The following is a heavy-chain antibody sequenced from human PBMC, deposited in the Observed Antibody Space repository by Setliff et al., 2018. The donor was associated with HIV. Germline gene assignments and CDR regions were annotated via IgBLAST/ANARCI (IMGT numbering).Heavy chain of an antibody. CDR2: ISPYNGDT. Sequence: ASVKVSCKASGYRFNTYGISWVRQAPGQGLEWMGWISPYNGDTRFAQSLQGRVTLTTDTSTNTACMEIRSLTSDDTAVYYCARTQHGSTSPGNYWGQGTLVTVS. J-gene: IGHJ4*02. V-gene: IGHV1-18*01. CDR3: ARTQHGSTSPGNY. CDR1: GYRFNTYG. D-gene: IGHD2-2*01.